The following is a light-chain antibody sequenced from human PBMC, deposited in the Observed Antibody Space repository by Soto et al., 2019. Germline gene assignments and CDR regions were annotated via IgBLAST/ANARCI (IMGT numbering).Light chain of an antibody. CDR3: GSITRRSHSV. V-gene: IGLV2-14*01. J-gene: IGLJ1*01. CDR2: DVT. CDR1: SSDVGGFEY. Sequence: QSVLSQPASVSGSPGQSITISCTGTSSDVGGFEYVSWYQHQPGKAPKLIIYDVTKRPSGVSNRFSGSKSGNTASLTISGIQAEDDGDYYCGSITRRSHSVCGTGTNVT.